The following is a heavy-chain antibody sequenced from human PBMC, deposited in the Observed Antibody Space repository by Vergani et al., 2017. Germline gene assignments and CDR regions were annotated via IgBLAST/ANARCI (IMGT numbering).Heavy chain of an antibody. CDR1: GFTFSSYS. D-gene: IGHD5-18*01. V-gene: IGHV3-21*01. Sequence: EVQLVESGGGLVKPGGSLRLSCAASGFTFSSYSMNWVRQAPGKGLEWVSSISSSSSYIYYADSVEGRFTISRDNAKNSLYLQMNSLRAEDTAVYYCARDRGYSYGYGYWGQGTLVTVSS. CDR3: ARDRGYSYGYGY. CDR2: ISSSSSYI. J-gene: IGHJ4*02.